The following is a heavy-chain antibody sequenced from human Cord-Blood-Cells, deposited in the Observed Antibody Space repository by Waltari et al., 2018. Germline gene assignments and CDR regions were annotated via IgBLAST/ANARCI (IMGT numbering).Heavy chain of an antibody. CDR1: GGSFSGYY. J-gene: IGHJ4*02. V-gene: IGHV4-34*01. Sequence: QVQLQHWGAGLLKPSDTLSLTCAVHGGSFSGYYWNWIRQPPGKGLEWIGEINHTGSTNSNPSLKSRVTISVDTSKNQFSLKLSSVTAADTAVYYCARGPYDSSGYYFYYWGQGTLVTVSS. CDR3: ARGPYDSSGYYFYY. D-gene: IGHD3-22*01. CDR2: INHTGST.